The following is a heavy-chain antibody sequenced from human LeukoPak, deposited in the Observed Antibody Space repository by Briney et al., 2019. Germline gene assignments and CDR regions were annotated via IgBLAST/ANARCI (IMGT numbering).Heavy chain of an antibody. V-gene: IGHV4-39*07. J-gene: IGHJ4*02. Sequence: SETLSLTCTVAGGSISSSSYYWGWIRQPPGKGLEWIGIIHYSGSTYYNPSLKSRVTISVDTSKNQFSLKLTSVTAADTAVYYCARAPDGYPDAFDYWGQGTLVTVSS. D-gene: IGHD5-24*01. CDR2: IHYSGST. CDR3: ARAPDGYPDAFDY. CDR1: GGSISSSSYY.